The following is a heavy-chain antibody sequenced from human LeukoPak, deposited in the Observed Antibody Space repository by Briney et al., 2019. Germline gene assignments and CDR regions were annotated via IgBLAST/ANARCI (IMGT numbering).Heavy chain of an antibody. D-gene: IGHD3-3*01. J-gene: IGHJ4*02. V-gene: IGHV4-39*01. CDR3: ASRSRLRFLEWSFDY. CDR1: GGSISSSSYY. CDR2: IYYSGST. Sequence: SETLSLTCTVSGGSISSSSYYWGWIRQPPGKGLEWIGSIYYSGSTYYNPSLKSRVTISVDTSKNQFSLKLSSVTAADTAVYYCASRSRLRFLEWSFDYWGQGTLVTVSS.